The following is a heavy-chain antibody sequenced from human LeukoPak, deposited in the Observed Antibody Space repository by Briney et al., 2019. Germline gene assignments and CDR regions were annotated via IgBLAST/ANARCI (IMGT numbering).Heavy chain of an antibody. CDR2: IYYSRPT. V-gene: IGHV4-31*03. Sequence: SETMSLTCSVSARSISSVCNYWSWIRHHPGKGPEWIAHIYYSRPTHYNPSLTSRVTISVDTSKNQFSLNLSSVTAADTAVYYCARAVNPPNYCSSTSCIPAFDYWGQGILVTVSS. CDR1: ARSISSVCNY. CDR3: ARAVNPPNYCSSTSCIPAFDY. J-gene: IGHJ4*02. D-gene: IGHD2-2*01.